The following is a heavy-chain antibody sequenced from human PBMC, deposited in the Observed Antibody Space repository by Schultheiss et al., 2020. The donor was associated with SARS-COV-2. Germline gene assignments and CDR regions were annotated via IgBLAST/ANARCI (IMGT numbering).Heavy chain of an antibody. V-gene: IGHV4-4*07. CDR1: GGSISSYY. J-gene: IGHJ6*02. Sequence: SQTLSLTCTVSGGSISSYYWSWIRQPAGKGLEWIGRIYTSGSTNYNPSLKSRVTMSVDTSKNQFSLKLSSVTAADTAVYYCARHGGLGSGYYSRGYYYYGMDVWGQGTTVTVSS. D-gene: IGHD3-22*01. CDR2: IYTSGST. CDR3: ARHGGLGSGYYSRGYYYYGMDV.